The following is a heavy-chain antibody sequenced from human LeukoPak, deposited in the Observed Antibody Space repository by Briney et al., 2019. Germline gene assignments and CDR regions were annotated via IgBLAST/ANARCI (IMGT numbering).Heavy chain of an antibody. CDR1: GYSFIAYS. CDR2: IYPDDSGP. J-gene: IGHJ4*02. CDR3: ARPHSNGWYVGFDY. V-gene: IGHV5-51*01. Sequence: GESLKISCKGSGYSFIAYSIGWVRQMPGKGLEWMGIIYPDDSGPRYSPSFEGQVTISADKSISTAYLRWSSLKVSDTAMYYCARPHSNGWYVGFDYWGQGTLVTVSS. D-gene: IGHD6-19*01.